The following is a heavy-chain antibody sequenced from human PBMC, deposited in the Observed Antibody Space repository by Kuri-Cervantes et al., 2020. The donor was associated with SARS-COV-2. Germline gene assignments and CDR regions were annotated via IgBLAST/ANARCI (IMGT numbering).Heavy chain of an antibody. D-gene: IGHD3-10*01. CDR2: IYHSGTT. J-gene: IGHJ3*02. Sequence: GSLRLSCAVSRYSIRSNYYWGWIRQSPGKGLEWIGSIYHSGTTYYNPSLKSRVTILVDTSKNQFSLKLSSVTAADTAVYYCARADVRVMFPMVRGVIGAFDIWGQGTMVTVSS. CDR1: RYSIRSNYY. CDR3: ARADVRVMFPMVRGVIGAFDI. V-gene: IGHV4-38-2*01.